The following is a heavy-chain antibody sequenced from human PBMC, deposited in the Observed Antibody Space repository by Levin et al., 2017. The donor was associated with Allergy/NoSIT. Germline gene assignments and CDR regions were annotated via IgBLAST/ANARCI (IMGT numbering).Heavy chain of an antibody. CDR2: ISTNAGKP. V-gene: IGHV7-4-1*02. CDR1: GYIFTTYA. J-gene: IGHJ4*02. Sequence: VASVKVSCRASGYIFTTYAMNWVRQAPGQGLEWMGWISTNAGKPTYAQGFAGRIVFSLDTSVSTAYLQISSLKAEDTAVYYCARRYCSSSSCSPGDYWGQGTLVTVSS. D-gene: IGHD2-2*01. CDR3: ARRYCSSSSCSPGDY.